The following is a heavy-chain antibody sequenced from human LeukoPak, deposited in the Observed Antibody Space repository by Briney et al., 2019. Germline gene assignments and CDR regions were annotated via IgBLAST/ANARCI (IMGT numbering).Heavy chain of an antibody. Sequence: GGSLRLSCAASGFTFSSYWMSWVRQAPGKGLEWVANIMQDGSEKYYVDSVKGRFTISRDNAKNSLYLQMNSLRAEDTAVYYCARYGSGKEDDAFDIWGQGTMVTVSS. CDR2: IMQDGSEK. CDR3: ARYGSGKEDDAFDI. V-gene: IGHV3-7*01. J-gene: IGHJ3*02. D-gene: IGHD6-19*01. CDR1: GFTFSSYW.